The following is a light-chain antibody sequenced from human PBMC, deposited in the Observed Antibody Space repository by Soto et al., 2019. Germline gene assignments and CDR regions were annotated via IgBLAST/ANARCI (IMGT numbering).Light chain of an antibody. J-gene: IGKJ3*01. CDR3: QQYGSSSFA. Sequence: DIVLTQSPGTLSVSPGERATLICRARQSISSTYLAWYQKKPGEAPRLLLYGAFNKATGIPDRFSGSGSGTDFTLTISRLEPEDCAFYYCQQYGSSSFAFGPGTKVEIK. V-gene: IGKV3-20*01. CDR2: GAF. CDR1: QSISSTY.